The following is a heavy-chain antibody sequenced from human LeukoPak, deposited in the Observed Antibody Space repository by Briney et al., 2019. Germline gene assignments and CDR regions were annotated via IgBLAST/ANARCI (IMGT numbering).Heavy chain of an antibody. Sequence: PSETLSLTCTVSGGSISSNSYYWGWIRQPPGKGLEWIGTIYYSGTTYYNPSLKSRVSISVDTSKNQFSLKLTSVTAVDTAVYYCARHSGSFYGQYGYWGQGTLVTVSS. V-gene: IGHV4-39*01. CDR3: ARHSGSFYGQYGY. CDR1: GGSISSNSYY. CDR2: IYYSGTT. D-gene: IGHD1-26*01. J-gene: IGHJ4*02.